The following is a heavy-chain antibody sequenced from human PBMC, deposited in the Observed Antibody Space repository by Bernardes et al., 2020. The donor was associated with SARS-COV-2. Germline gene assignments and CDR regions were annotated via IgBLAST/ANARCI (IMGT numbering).Heavy chain of an antibody. J-gene: IGHJ5*02. D-gene: IGHD6-13*01. CDR1: GYTLTELS. Sequence: ASVKVSCKVSGYTLTELSMHWVRQAPGKGLEWMGGFDPEDGETIYAQKFQGRVTMTEDTSTDTAYMELSSLRSEDTAVYYCATGPGIAAADNWFDPWGQGTPVTVSS. V-gene: IGHV1-24*01. CDR3: ATGPGIAAADNWFDP. CDR2: FDPEDGET.